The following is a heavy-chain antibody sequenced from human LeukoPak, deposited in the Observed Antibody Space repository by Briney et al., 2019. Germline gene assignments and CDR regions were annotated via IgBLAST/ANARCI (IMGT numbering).Heavy chain of an antibody. J-gene: IGHJ6*02. CDR3: ARSGWYPYYYGMDV. V-gene: IGHV3-48*01. CDR1: GFTFSNYW. D-gene: IGHD6-19*01. CDR2: ISSSSSTI. Sequence: GGSLRLSCAASGFTFSNYWMNWVRQAPGKGLEWVSYISSSSSTIYYADSVKGRFTISRDNAKNSLYLQMNSLRAEDTAVYYCARSGWYPYYYGMDVWGQGTTVTVSS.